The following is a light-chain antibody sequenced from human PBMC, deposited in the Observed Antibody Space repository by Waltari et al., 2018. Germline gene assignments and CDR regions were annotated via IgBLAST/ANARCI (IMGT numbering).Light chain of an antibody. CDR3: QQRSNWPPIT. CDR1: QRVSSY. V-gene: IGKV3-11*01. J-gene: IGKJ5*01. CDR2: DAS. Sequence: EIVLTQSPATLSLSPGERATLSCRASQRVSSYLAWYPQTPGQAPRLLIYDASNRATGIPARFSGSWSGTDFTLTISSREPEDFAVYYCQQRSNWPPITFGQGTRLEIK.